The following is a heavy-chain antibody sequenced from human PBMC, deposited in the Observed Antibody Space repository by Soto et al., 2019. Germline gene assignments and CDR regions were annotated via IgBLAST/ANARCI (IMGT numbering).Heavy chain of an antibody. J-gene: IGHJ3*02. CDR2: IYSGGST. CDR1: GFTVSSTY. Sequence: PGGSLRLSCEASGFTVSSTYMSWVRQAPGKGLEWVSFIYSGGSTSYADSVKGRFIISRDSSKNTHYLQMNSLRAEDTAVYYCARAPLFYDSSGYPSHIFDIWGQGTMVTVSS. CDR3: ARAPLFYDSSGYPSHIFDI. D-gene: IGHD3-22*01. V-gene: IGHV3-53*01.